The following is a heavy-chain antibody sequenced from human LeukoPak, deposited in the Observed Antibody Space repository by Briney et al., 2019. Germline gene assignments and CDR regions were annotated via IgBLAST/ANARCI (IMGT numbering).Heavy chain of an antibody. V-gene: IGHV3-74*01. CDR2: INSDGSIT. J-gene: IGHJ6*02. CDR3: TRDAVDTANAV. D-gene: IGHD5-18*01. CDR1: GFTFTTYW. Sequence: GGSLRLSCAASGFTFTTYWMHWVRQAPGKGLVWVSHINSDGSITSYADSVKGRFTISRDNAKNTLYLQMNSLRAEDTAVYYCTRDAVDTANAVWGQGTTVTVSS.